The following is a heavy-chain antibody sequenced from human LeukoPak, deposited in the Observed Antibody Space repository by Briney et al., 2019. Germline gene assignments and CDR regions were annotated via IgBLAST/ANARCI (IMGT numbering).Heavy chain of an antibody. D-gene: IGHD3-3*01. CDR1: GFTFSSYW. J-gene: IGHJ4*02. V-gene: IGHV3-7*01. Sequence: PGGSLRLSCAASGFTFSSYWMSWVRQAPGKGLEWVANIKQDGSEKYYVDSMKGRFTISRDNAKNSLYLQMNSLRAEDTAVYYCARDLSGYDFWSGYSTLPDYWGQGTLVTVSS. CDR2: IKQDGSEK. CDR3: ARDLSGYDFWSGYSTLPDY.